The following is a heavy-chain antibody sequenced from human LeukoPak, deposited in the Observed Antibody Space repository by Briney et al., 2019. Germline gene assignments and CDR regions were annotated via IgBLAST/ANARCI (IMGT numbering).Heavy chain of an antibody. CDR2: IYYTGGT. D-gene: IGHD3-22*01. J-gene: IGHJ4*02. CDR1: GGSFSGYY. Sequence: PSETLSLTCAVYGGSFSGYYWSWIRQPPGKGLEWIGNIYYTGGTSYNPSLKSRVTVSIDTSRSQFSLRLSSVTAADTAVYYCASLYFDSSGLLEFDFWGQGTLVTVSS. V-gene: IGHV4-34*01. CDR3: ASLYFDSSGLLEFDF.